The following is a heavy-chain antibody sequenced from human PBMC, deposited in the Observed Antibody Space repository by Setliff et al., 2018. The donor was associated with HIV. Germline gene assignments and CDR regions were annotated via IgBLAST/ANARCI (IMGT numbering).Heavy chain of an antibody. CDR1: GYTFSKFG. V-gene: IGHV1-18*01. Sequence: KVSCTSSGYTFSKFGVSWVRQAPGQGLEWLGYINGYSGKTHFSPRLQGRLTMTTDTSTDTVYLELRSLASDDTAIYYCAREAPRYASGAFDMWGRGTMVTVSS. D-gene: IGHD3-10*01. J-gene: IGHJ3*02. CDR3: AREAPRYASGAFDM. CDR2: INGYSGKT.